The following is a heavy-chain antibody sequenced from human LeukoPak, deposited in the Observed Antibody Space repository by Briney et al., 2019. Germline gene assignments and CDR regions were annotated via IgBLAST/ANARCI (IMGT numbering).Heavy chain of an antibody. CDR2: IWYDGSNK. D-gene: IGHD3-9*01. V-gene: IGHV3-33*01. CDR1: GFTFSSYG. J-gene: IGHJ3*02. CDR3: AREDDTAAFDI. Sequence: GGSLRLSCAASGFTFSSYGMHWVRQAPGKGREWVAVIWYDGSNKYYADSVKGRFTISRDNSKNTLYQQMNSLRAEDTAVYYCAREDDTAAFDIWGQGTMVTVSS.